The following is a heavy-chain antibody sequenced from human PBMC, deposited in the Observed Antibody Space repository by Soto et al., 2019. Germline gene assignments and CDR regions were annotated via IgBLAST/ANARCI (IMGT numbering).Heavy chain of an antibody. CDR3: ARDPVRIVATEVPFDY. V-gene: IGHV1-3*01. Sequence: ASVKVSCKASGYTFTSYAMHWVRQAPGQRLEWMGWINAGNGNTKYSQKFQGRVTITRDTSASTAYMELSSLRSEDTAVYYCARDPVRIVATEVPFDYWGQGTLVTVSS. J-gene: IGHJ4*02. D-gene: IGHD5-12*01. CDR1: GYTFTSYA. CDR2: INAGNGNT.